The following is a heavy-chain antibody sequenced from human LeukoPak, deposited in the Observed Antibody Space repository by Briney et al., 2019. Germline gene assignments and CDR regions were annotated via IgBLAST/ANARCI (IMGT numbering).Heavy chain of an antibody. CDR3: ARDRYGSSWHGADAFGI. D-gene: IGHD6-13*01. CDR2: IGSSSSSI. Sequence: GGSLRLSCAASGFTFSSYSMNWVRQAPGKGLEWISYIGSSSSSIYYAESVKGRFTMSRDNAKNSLYLQMNSLRAEDTAVYYCARDRYGSSWHGADAFGIWGQGTMVTISS. V-gene: IGHV3-48*01. CDR1: GFTFSSYS. J-gene: IGHJ3*02.